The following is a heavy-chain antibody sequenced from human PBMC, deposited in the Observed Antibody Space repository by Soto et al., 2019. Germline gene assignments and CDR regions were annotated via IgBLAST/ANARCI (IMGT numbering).Heavy chain of an antibody. Sequence: EVQLVHSGGGLVQPGGSLRLSCATSGFTVSSNYMAWVRQAPGKGLEWLSLIYKSGNTYYADSVKGRFTISRDNSNNTLQLQMNSLRAEDTAVYYCASTSSGLYYYYMDVWGKGTTVTVSS. D-gene: IGHD2-8*02. CDR2: IYKSGNT. J-gene: IGHJ6*03. V-gene: IGHV3-66*01. CDR1: GFTVSSNY. CDR3: ASTSSGLYYYYMDV.